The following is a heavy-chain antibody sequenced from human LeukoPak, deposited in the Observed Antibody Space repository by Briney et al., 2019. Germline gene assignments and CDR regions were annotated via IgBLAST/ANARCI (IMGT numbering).Heavy chain of an antibody. CDR3: ARDPLSIAARRGAFDI. J-gene: IGHJ3*02. CDR1: GGSISSYY. D-gene: IGHD6-6*01. V-gene: IGHV4-59*01. Sequence: SETLSLTCTVSGGSISSYYWSWIRQPPGKGLEWIGYIYYSGSTNYNPSLKSRVTISADTSKNQFSLKLSSVTAADTAVYYCARDPLSIAARRGAFDIWGQGTMVTVSS. CDR2: IYYSGST.